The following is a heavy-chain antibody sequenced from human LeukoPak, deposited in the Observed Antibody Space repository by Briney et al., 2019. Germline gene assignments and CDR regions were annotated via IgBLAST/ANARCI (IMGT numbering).Heavy chain of an antibody. CDR3: ARDRRESNWNFFDY. V-gene: IGHV1-2*02. CDR2: TNPNTGDT. D-gene: IGHD1-1*01. Sequence: ASVQVACKTFGYTFTGNNMHWVRQAPGQGLEWMGWTNPNTGDTNYAPKFQGRVTMTSDSSISTAYMELSRLRSDDTAVYYCARDRRESNWNFFDYWGQGTLVTVSS. J-gene: IGHJ4*02. CDR1: GYTFTGNN.